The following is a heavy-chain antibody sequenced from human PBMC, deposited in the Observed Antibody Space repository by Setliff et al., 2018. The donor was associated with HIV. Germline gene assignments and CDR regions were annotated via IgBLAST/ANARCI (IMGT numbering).Heavy chain of an antibody. CDR3: ARERSGYSYGYGYYYYYMDV. CDR1: GGSVSSGSYY. V-gene: IGHV4-61*01. D-gene: IGHD5-18*01. Sequence: PSETLSLTCTVSGGSVSSGSYYWSWIRQPPGKGLEWIGYINYSGSTNYNPSLKGRVTISVDTSKNQFSLKLSSVTAADTAVYYCARERSGYSYGYGYYYYYMDVWGKGTTVTVSS. CDR2: INYSGST. J-gene: IGHJ6*03.